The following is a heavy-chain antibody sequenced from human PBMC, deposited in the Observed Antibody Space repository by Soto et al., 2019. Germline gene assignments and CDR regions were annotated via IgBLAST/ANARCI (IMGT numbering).Heavy chain of an antibody. J-gene: IGHJ6*02. CDR1: GFTFSSYA. CDR3: AKNAPGVNPYYYYGMDV. Sequence: GGSLRLSCSASGFTFSSYAMHWVRQAPGKGLEYVSAISSNGGSTNYADSVKGRFTISRDNSKNTLYLQMSSLRAEDTAVYYCAKNAPGVNPYYYYGMDVWGQGTTVTVSS. CDR2: ISSNGGST. V-gene: IGHV3-64D*06. D-gene: IGHD2-21*01.